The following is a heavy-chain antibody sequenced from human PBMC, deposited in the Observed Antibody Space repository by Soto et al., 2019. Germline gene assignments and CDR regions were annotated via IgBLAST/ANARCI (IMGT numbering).Heavy chain of an antibody. D-gene: IGHD6-19*01. CDR3: ARSVVHQWLVHDAFDI. Sequence: PSETLSLTCTVSGGSISSSYWSLIRQPPGKGLEWIAYIYYSGTTNYNPSRESRVTTSIDTSKNQFSLRLTSVTAADTAVYYCARSVVHQWLVHDAFDIWGQGTLVXV. CDR2: IYYSGTT. CDR1: GGSISSSY. V-gene: IGHV4-59*01. J-gene: IGHJ3*02.